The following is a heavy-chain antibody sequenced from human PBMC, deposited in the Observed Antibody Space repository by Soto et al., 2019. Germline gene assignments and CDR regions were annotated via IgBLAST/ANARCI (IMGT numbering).Heavy chain of an antibody. Sequence: QVQLVQSGAEVKGPGSSVKVSCKASGGTFSNYASNWVRQAPGQGLEWMGGILPIFGTAKYAQTFQGRVTITADRSTSTAYMELSSLRSDDTAVYYCARARGGCTGTSCYHYFYYGLDVWGQGTTVTVSS. D-gene: IGHD1-1*01. CDR2: ILPIFGTA. V-gene: IGHV1-69*06. CDR3: ARARGGCTGTSCYHYFYYGLDV. J-gene: IGHJ6*02. CDR1: GGTFSNYA.